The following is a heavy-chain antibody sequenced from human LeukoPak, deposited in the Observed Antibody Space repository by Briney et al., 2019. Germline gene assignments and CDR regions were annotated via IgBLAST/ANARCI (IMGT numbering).Heavy chain of an antibody. J-gene: IGHJ5*02. CDR1: GYTFTSYG. V-gene: IGHV1-18*01. CDR2: ISAYNGNT. D-gene: IGHD6-13*01. Sequence: ASVKVSCKASGYTFTSYGISWVRQAPGQGLEWMGWISAYNGNTNYAQKLQGRVTMTTDTSTSTAYMELRSLRSDDTAVYYCARFVAAAGINWFAPWGRGPRVPVSS. CDR3: ARFVAAAGINWFAP.